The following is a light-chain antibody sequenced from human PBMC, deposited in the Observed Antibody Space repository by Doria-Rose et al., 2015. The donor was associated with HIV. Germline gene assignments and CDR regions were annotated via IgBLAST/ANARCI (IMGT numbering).Light chain of an antibody. CDR3: HQYASSRT. CDR2: GAS. V-gene: IGKV3-20*01. J-gene: IGKJ1*01. Sequence: EIVLTQSPGTLSLSPGERATLSCRASQSVSANYLAWYQQRPGQSPRLIIYGASSRVTDIPDRFSGSGSGTDFTLTISRLEPEDFAVYYCHQYASSRTFGQGTKVEIK. CDR1: QSVSANY.